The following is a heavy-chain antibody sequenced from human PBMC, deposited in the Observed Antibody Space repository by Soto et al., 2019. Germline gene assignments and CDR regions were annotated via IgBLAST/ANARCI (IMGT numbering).Heavy chain of an antibody. V-gene: IGHV4-4*02. D-gene: IGHD6-6*01. CDR3: ARAYSHGRAWGEWSSSGPRDY. CDR1: GGSISSSNW. CDR2: IYHSGST. Sequence: QVQLQESGPGLVKPSGTLSLTCAVSGGSISSSNWWSWVRQPPGKGLEWIGEIYHSGSTNYNPSLKSRVTISVDKSKNQFSLKLSSVTAADTAVYSCARAYSHGRAWGEWSSSGPRDYWGQGTLVTVSS. J-gene: IGHJ4*02.